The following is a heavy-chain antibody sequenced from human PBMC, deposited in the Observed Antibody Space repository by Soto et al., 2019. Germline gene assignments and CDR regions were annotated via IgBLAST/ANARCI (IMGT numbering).Heavy chain of an antibody. CDR3: ARVLGGNPGWFDP. J-gene: IGHJ5*02. V-gene: IGHV4-61*01. CDR1: GGSVSSGSYY. D-gene: IGHD2-15*01. CDR2: IFYPGCT. Sequence: QVQLQESGPGLVKPSETLSLTCTVSGGSVSSGSYYWSWIRQPPGQGLEWIGYIFYPGCTNYNPSLKSRVTTSVDTSKNQFSLKLSSVTAADTAVYYCARVLGGNPGWFDPWGQGTLVTVSS.